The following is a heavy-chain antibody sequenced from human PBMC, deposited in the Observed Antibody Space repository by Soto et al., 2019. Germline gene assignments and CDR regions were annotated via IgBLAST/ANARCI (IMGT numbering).Heavy chain of an antibody. CDR1: GDSVSSNSAA. D-gene: IGHD6-6*01. J-gene: IGHJ5*02. CDR2: TYYRSKWYN. CDR3: AKTSIAARPRWFDP. Sequence: TLSLTCAISGDSVSSNSAAWNWIRQSPSRGLEWLGRTYYRSKWYNDYAVSVKSRITINPDTSKNQFSLQLNSVTPEDTAVYYCAKTSIAARPRWFDPWGQGTLVTVSS. V-gene: IGHV6-1*01.